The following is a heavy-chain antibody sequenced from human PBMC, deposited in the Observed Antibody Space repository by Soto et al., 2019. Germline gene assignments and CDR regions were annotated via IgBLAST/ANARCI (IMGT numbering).Heavy chain of an antibody. CDR1: GGTSSSYA. CDR2: IIPIFGTA. CDR3: ARGGRSTAMASYYYGMDV. D-gene: IGHD5-18*01. J-gene: IGHJ6*02. Sequence: SVKVSCKASGGTSSSYAISWVRQAPGQGLEWMGGIIPIFGTANYAQKFQGRVTITADESTSTAYMELSSLRSEDTAVYYCARGGRSTAMASYYYGMDVWGQGTTVTVSS. V-gene: IGHV1-69*13.